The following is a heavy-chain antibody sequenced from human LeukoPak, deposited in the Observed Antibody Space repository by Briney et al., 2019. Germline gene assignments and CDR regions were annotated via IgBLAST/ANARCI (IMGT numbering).Heavy chain of an antibody. CDR3: ARDKWLGFDY. CDR1: GFTFSSYS. J-gene: IGHJ4*02. CDR2: ISSSSSTI. Sequence: GGSLRLSCAASGFTFSSYSMNWVRQAPGKGLEWVSYISSSSSTIYYADSVKGRFTISRDNAKNSLYLQMNSLRAEDTAVYYCARDKWLGFDYWGQGTLVTVSS. V-gene: IGHV3-48*01. D-gene: IGHD6-19*01.